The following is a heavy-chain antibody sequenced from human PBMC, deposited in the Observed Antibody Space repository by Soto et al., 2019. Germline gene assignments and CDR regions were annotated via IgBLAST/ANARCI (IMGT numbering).Heavy chain of an antibody. CDR1: GYTFTGYY. J-gene: IGHJ4*02. V-gene: IGHV1-2*02. CDR2: INPNSGGT. CDR3: ARVGIGRSAYNLDY. Sequence: QVQLVQSGAEVRKPGASVKVSCKSSGYTFTGYYMRWVRQAPGQGLEWMGWINPNSGGTHYVQEFQGRVTMTRDTSISTAYMELSRLRFDDTAVYYCARVGIGRSAYNLDYWGQGTLVTVSS. D-gene: IGHD3-3*01.